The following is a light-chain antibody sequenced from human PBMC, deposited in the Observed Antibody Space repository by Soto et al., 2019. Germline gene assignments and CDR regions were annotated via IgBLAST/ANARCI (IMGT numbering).Light chain of an antibody. CDR3: HQSYSTPQS. V-gene: IGKV1-39*01. Sequence: DIQMTQSPSSLSASVGDRVTITCRASQSISGYVNWYQQKLGEAPKLLIYAASSLNGGFPSRFSGSGSGTDFTLTISSLQPEDFATYYCHQSYSTPQSFGQGTKLEIK. J-gene: IGKJ2*03. CDR1: QSISGY. CDR2: AAS.